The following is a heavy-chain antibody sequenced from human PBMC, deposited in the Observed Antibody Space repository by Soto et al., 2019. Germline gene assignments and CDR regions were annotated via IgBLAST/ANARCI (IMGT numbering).Heavy chain of an antibody. Sequence: GASVKLSCKASGGTFSSYAISWVRQAPGQGLEWMGGIIPIFGTANYAQKFQGRVTITADESTSTAYMELSSLRSEDTAVYYCARESYYDSSGYYLDYWGQRTLVTVSS. J-gene: IGHJ4*02. CDR3: ARESYYDSSGYYLDY. CDR2: IIPIFGTA. V-gene: IGHV1-69*13. D-gene: IGHD3-22*01. CDR1: GGTFSSYA.